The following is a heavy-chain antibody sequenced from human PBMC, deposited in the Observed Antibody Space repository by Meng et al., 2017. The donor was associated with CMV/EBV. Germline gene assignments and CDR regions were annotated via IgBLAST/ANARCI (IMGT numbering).Heavy chain of an antibody. CDR2: IIPIFGTA. D-gene: IGHD2-2*01. CDR3: ASLNCSSTSCYHTPRYGMDV. CDR1: GFTFSSYA. V-gene: IGHV1-69*05. Sequence: KISCAASGFTFSSYAMHWVRQAPGQGLEWMGGIIPIFGTANYAQKFQGRVTITTDESTSTAYMELSSLRSEDTAVYYCASLNCSSTSCYHTPRYGMDVWGQGTTVTVSS. J-gene: IGHJ6*02.